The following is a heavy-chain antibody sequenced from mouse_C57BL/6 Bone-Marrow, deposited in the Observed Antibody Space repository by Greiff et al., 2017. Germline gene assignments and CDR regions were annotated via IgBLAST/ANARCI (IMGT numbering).Heavy chain of an antibody. CDR2: IDPNSGGT. CDR3: AREGLTPQATDFDY. D-gene: IGHD3-2*02. CDR1: GYTFTSYW. Sequence: QVQLQQSGAELVQPGASVQLSCKASGYTFTSYWMHWVKQRPGRGLEWIGRIDPNSGGTKYNEKFKSKATLTVDKPSSTAYMQLSSLTSEDSAVYYCAREGLTPQATDFDYWGQGNTHTVSS. V-gene: IGHV1-72*01. J-gene: IGHJ2*01.